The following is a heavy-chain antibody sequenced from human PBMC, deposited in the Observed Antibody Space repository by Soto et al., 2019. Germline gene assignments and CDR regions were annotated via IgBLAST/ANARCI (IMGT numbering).Heavy chain of an antibody. V-gene: IGHV3-48*02. CDR2: ISIGGNTI. CDR1: GFTFNRYSPYS. J-gene: IGHJ4*02. D-gene: IGHD1-1*01. Sequence: EVQLVESGGGLVQPGGSLRLSCAASGFTFNRYSPYSINWVRQAPGMGLEWVSYISIGGNTIYYADSVKGRFTVSRDNAKNSLYLQMNSLRDEDTAVYYCARLDGYCFDSWGQGTLVTVSS. CDR3: ARLDGYCFDS.